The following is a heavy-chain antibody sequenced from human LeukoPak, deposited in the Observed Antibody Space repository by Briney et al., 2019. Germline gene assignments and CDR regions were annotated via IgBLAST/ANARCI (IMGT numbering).Heavy chain of an antibody. CDR1: GFTFSIYS. D-gene: IGHD3-16*01. CDR3: ARDPEGGAFDL. V-gene: IGHV3-23*01. J-gene: IGHJ3*01. Sequence: GGSLRLSCAASGFTFSIYSMNWVRQAPGKGLEWVSGISPNGVITYYADSVKGRFTISRDNSKGTVYLQMNSLRPEDTAIYYCARDPEGGAFDLWGQGTMVTVSS. CDR2: ISPNGVIT.